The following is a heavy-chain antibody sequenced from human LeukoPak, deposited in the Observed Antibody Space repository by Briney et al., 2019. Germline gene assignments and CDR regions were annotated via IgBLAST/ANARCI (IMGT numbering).Heavy chain of an antibody. CDR3: ARSPLIPSGWLGFDY. CDR1: GDSISNYY. J-gene: IGHJ4*02. Sequence: SETLSLTYTVSGDSISNYYWSWIRQSPGTGLEWIGYIYSGGSTNYNPSLESRVTISIDTSKNQFSLKLRSVSAADTAVYYCARSPLIPSGWLGFDYWGQGTLVTVSS. D-gene: IGHD6-19*01. CDR2: IYSGGST. V-gene: IGHV4-59*01.